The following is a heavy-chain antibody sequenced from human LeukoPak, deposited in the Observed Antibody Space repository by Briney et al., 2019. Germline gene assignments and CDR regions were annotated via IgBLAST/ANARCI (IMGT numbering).Heavy chain of an antibody. V-gene: IGHV4-59*08. J-gene: IGHJ3*02. CDR1: GGSISSYY. Sequence: PSETLSLTCTVSGGSISSYYWSWLRQPPGKGLEWIGYIYYSGSTNYNPSLKSRVTTSVDTSKNQFSLKLKSVTAADTAVYYCARHGISWYSAFDIWGQGTMVTVSS. CDR3: ARHGISWYSAFDI. CDR2: IYYSGST. D-gene: IGHD6-13*01.